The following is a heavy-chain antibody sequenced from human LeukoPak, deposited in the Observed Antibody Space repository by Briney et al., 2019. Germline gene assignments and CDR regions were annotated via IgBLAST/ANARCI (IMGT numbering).Heavy chain of an antibody. V-gene: IGHV1-8*01. CDR1: GYTFTSYD. CDR3: SRGSIAAAGTYYYYYMDV. D-gene: IGHD6-13*01. CDR2: MNPNRGNT. J-gene: IGHJ6*03. Sequence: ASVKVSCKASGYTFTSYDINWVRQATGQGLEWMGRMNPNRGNTGYAQKFQGRVTMTRNTSISTAYMELSSLRSEDTAVYYCSRGSIAAAGTYYYYYMDVWGKGTTVTVSS.